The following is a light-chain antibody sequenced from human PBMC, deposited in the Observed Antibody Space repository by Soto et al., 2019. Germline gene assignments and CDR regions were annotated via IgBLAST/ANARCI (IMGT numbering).Light chain of an antibody. J-gene: IGKJ4*01. V-gene: IGKV1-5*03. Sequence: DIQLNQSPSTLSAYVGDSVTISCRASQTISTWLAWYQQKPGKAPNLLIYKASSLESGVPSRFSGSGSGTEFTLTISSLQPDDFATYYCRQYNTFPLTFGGGTKVDIK. CDR2: KAS. CDR1: QTISTW. CDR3: RQYNTFPLT.